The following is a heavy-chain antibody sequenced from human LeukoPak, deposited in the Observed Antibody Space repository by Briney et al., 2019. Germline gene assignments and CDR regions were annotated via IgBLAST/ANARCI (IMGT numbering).Heavy chain of an antibody. CDR2: INPNSGGT. J-gene: IGHJ4*02. D-gene: IGHD6-13*01. V-gene: IGHV1-2*06. CDR1: GYTFTDYY. CDR3: ATSISSGYSSTTYYFDY. Sequence: ASVKVSCKASGYTFTDYYMHWVRQAPGQGLEWMGRINPNSGGTSYAQKFQGRVTMTRDTSISTAYMELSRLRSDDTAVYYCATSISSGYSSTTYYFDYWGQGTLVTVSP.